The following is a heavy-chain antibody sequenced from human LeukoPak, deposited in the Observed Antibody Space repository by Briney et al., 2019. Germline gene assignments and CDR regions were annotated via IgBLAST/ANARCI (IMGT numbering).Heavy chain of an antibody. CDR1: GFTFSTYN. V-gene: IGHV3-48*01. D-gene: IGHD3-22*01. Sequence: TGGSLRLSCAASGFTFSTYNMNWVRQAPGKGLEWISYINADSSTIQYADSVRGRFTTSRDNAKNSLYLQMNSLRAEDPAVYYCVRDNSRGQSLGVIYWGQGSLVTVSS. CDR2: INADSSTI. CDR3: VRDNSRGQSLGVIY. J-gene: IGHJ4*02.